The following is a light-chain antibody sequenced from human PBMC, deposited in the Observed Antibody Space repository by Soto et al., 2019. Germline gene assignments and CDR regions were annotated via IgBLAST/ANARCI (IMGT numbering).Light chain of an antibody. CDR1: QTIGSW. V-gene: IGKV1-5*03. CDR3: QEYKSYSPYT. J-gene: IGKJ2*01. CDR2: RAS. Sequence: DIQLTQFPSTLSASIGDRVTITCRATQTIGSWLAWYQQKPGIAPKLLIYRASSLETGVPSRFSGSGSGTVFTLTISSLQPDDFASYYCQEYKSYSPYTYGQGTRLEIK.